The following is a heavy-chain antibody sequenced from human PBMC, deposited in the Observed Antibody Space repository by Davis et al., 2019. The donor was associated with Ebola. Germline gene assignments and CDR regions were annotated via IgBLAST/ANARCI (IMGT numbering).Heavy chain of an antibody. CDR2: IYYSGST. CDR1: GGSISSYY. Sequence: SETLSLTCTVSGGSISSYYWSWIRQPPGKGLEWIGYIYYSGSTNYNPSLKSRVTISVDTSTNQFSLKLSSVTAADTAVYYGARHYYDSSGYYLNWFDPGGQGTLVTVSS. D-gene: IGHD3-22*01. V-gene: IGHV4-59*08. CDR3: ARHYYDSSGYYLNWFDP. J-gene: IGHJ5*02.